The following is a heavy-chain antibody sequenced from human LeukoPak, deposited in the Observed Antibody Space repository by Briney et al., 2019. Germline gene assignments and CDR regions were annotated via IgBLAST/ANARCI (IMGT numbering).Heavy chain of an antibody. D-gene: IGHD3-22*01. CDR3: AKLTDSSGYYHSGFDY. CDR2: ISGDGGST. V-gene: IGHV3-43*02. CDR1: GFSVSGYW. J-gene: IGHJ4*02. Sequence: GGSLRLSCAVSGFSVSGYWMTWVRQAPGKGLEWVSLISGDGGSTYYADSVKGRFTISRDNSKNSLYLQMNSLRTEDTASYYCAKLTDSSGYYHSGFDYWGQGTLVTVSS.